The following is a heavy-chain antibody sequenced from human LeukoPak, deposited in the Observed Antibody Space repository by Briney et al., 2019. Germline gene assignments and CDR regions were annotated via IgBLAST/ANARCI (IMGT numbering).Heavy chain of an antibody. Sequence: ASVKVSCKASGYTFTSYDINWVRQAPGQGLEWMGWINPNSGGTNYAQKFQGRVTMTRDTSISTAYMELSRLRSDDTAVYYCASSIRYFDWFKLDYWGQGTLVTVSS. CDR2: INPNSGGT. V-gene: IGHV1-2*02. J-gene: IGHJ4*02. CDR1: GYTFTSYD. D-gene: IGHD3-9*01. CDR3: ASSIRYFDWFKLDY.